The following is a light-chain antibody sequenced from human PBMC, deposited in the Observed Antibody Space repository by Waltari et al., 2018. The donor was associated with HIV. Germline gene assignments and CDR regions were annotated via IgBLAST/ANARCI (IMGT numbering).Light chain of an antibody. CDR1: SSDVGGYNH. CDR3: VSYACVKNRWA. CDR2: EAT. J-gene: IGLJ3*02. Sequence: QSALTQPPSASGSPGQSVTISCTGTSSDVGGYNHVSWYHHHPVKAPKILLYEATSRPAGVPVRVAGSKSGNTASLTVSGLQAGDEADYYCVSYACVKNRWAFGGGTKLTGL. V-gene: IGLV2-8*01.